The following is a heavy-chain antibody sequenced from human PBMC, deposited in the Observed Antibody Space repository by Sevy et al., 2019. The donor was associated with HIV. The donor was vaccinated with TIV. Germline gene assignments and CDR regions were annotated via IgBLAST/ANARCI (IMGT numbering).Heavy chain of an antibody. V-gene: IGHV3-23*01. CDR3: AGGRYDSSGSFDAFDI. CDR2: IYGSGGAT. J-gene: IGHJ3*02. Sequence: GGSLRLSCKPSGFTFITYAMNWVRQAPGKGLEWVSTIYGSGGATYYADSVKGRFTISRDNSKNTLYLQMNILRTDDSAVYYCAGGRYDSSGSFDAFDIWGQGTMVTVSS. CDR1: GFTFITYA. D-gene: IGHD3-22*01.